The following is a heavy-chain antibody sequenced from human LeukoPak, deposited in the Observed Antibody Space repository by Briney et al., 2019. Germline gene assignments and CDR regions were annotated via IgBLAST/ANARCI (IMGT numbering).Heavy chain of an antibody. V-gene: IGHV1-24*01. CDR2: FDPEDGET. Sequence: ASVKVSCKVSGYTLTELSMHWVRQAPGKGLEWMGGFDPEDGETIYAQKFQGRVTMTEDTSTDTAYMELSRLRSDDTAVYYCARETAAGTITYYYYYGMDVWGQGTTVTVSS. J-gene: IGHJ6*02. CDR3: ARETAAGTITYYYYYGMDV. CDR1: GYTLTELS. D-gene: IGHD6-13*01.